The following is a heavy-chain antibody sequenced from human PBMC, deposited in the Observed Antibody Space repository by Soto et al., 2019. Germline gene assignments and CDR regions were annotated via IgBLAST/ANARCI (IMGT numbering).Heavy chain of an antibody. CDR3: VRDQGRYDSSGYYFLGDLDV. Sequence: PGGSLRLSCAAPGFTFSTYEMNWVRQAPGKGLEWVSYISRSGSTIYYADSVKGRFTISRDNAKNSLYLQMNTLRAEDTAVYYCVRDQGRYDSSGYYFLGDLDVWGQGTRVTVSS. D-gene: IGHD3-22*01. CDR1: GFTFSTYE. V-gene: IGHV3-48*03. J-gene: IGHJ3*01. CDR2: ISRSGSTI.